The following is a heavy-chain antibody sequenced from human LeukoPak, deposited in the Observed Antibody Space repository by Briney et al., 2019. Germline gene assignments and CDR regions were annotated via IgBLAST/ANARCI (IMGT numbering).Heavy chain of an antibody. D-gene: IGHD5-12*01. CDR3: TWMATIYTVDY. V-gene: IGHV3-15*01. CDR2: IRNDRIT. CDR1: GLTFSDAW. Sequence: PGGSLRLSCVLSGLTFSDAWMSWVRQAPGKGLEWVGRIRNDRITDYAAPVQGRFSISRDNSKNTFYLQMNSLRTEDTGMYFCTWMATIYTVDYWGQGTLVTVSS. J-gene: IGHJ4*02.